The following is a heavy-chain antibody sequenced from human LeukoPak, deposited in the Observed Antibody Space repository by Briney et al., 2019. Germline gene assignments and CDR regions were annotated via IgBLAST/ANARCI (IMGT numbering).Heavy chain of an antibody. Sequence: SETLSLTCTVSGGSISSYYWSWIRQPPGKGLEWIGYIYYSGSTNYNPSLKSRVTISVDMSKNQFSLRLSSVTAADTAVYYCARGENWFAPWGQGTLVIVSS. CDR1: GGSISSYY. CDR2: IYYSGST. V-gene: IGHV4-59*08. J-gene: IGHJ5*02. CDR3: ARGENWFAP.